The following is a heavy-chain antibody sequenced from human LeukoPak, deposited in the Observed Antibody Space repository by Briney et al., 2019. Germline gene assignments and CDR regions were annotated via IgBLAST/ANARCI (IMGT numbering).Heavy chain of an antibody. Sequence: GASVRVSCKASGYTFTSYGISWVRQAPGQGLEWMGWIGAYNGNTNYAQKLQGRVTMTTDTSTSTAYMELRSLRSDDTAVYYCARLSSTVVTRVYYYYGMDVWGQGTTVTVSS. CDR3: ARLSSTVVTRVYYYYGMDV. J-gene: IGHJ6*02. CDR2: IGAYNGNT. CDR1: GYTFTSYG. V-gene: IGHV1-18*01. D-gene: IGHD4-23*01.